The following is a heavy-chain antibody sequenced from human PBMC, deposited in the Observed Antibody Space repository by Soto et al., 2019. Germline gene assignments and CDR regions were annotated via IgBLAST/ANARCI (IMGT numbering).Heavy chain of an antibody. D-gene: IGHD3-3*01. V-gene: IGHV1-2*07. J-gene: IGHJ3*02. CDR3: ARGGGVGVAGSAAFDM. CDR1: GYPVTAYY. CDR2: INPATGAA. Sequence: QLHLVQSGAVVKKPGASVTVSCSASGYPVTAYYMHWVRQAPGRGLEWMGGINPATGAAKYKHTFQGRVTMTRDTSTSTVFRELSGLTSGDTAVFYCARGGGVGVAGSAAFDMWGQGTLVTVSS.